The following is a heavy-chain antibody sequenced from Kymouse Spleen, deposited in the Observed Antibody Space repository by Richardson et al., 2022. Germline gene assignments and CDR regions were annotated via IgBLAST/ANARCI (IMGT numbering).Heavy chain of an antibody. Sequence: EVQLVESGGGLVQPGGSLRLSCAASGFTFSSYAMSWVRQAPGKGLEWVSAISGSGGSTYYADSVKGRFTISRDNSKNTLYLQMNSLRAEDTAVYYCARSYYDILTGPYYYGMDVWGQGTTVTVSS. CDR1: GFTFSSYA. D-gene: IGHD3-9*01. CDR3: ARSYYDILTGPYYYGMDV. CDR2: ISGSGGST. V-gene: IGHV3-23*04. J-gene: IGHJ6*02.